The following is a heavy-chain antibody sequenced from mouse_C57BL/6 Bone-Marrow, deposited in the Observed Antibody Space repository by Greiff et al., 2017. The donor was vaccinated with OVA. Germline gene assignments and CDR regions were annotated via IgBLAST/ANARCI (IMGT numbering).Heavy chain of an antibody. D-gene: IGHD2-2*01. CDR3: TTLGYDGFDD. V-gene: IGHV14-4*01. Sequence: VQLQQSGAELVRPGASVKLSCTASGFNIKDDYMHWVKQRPEQGLEWIGWIDPENGDTEYASKFQGKATITADTSSNTAYLQLSSLTSEDTAVYYCTTLGYDGFDDWGQGTTLTVSS. J-gene: IGHJ2*01. CDR1: GFNIKDDY. CDR2: IDPENGDT.